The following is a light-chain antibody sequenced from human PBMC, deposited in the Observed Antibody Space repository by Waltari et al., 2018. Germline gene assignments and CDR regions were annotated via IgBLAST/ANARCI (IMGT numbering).Light chain of an antibody. CDR2: DAS. CDR3: QKYVSLPAT. CDR1: QSVSRS. Sequence: EIVLTQSPGTLSLPPGQRATLSCRASQSVSRSLAWYQQKPGQAPRLLIYDASSRATGIPDRFSGGGSGTDFSLTISRLEPEDFAVYYCQKYVSLPATFGQGTKVEIK. V-gene: IGKV3-20*01. J-gene: IGKJ1*01.